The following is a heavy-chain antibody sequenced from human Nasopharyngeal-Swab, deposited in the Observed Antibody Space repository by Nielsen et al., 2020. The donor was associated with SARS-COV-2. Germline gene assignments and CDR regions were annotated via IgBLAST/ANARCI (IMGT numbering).Heavy chain of an antibody. Sequence: GSLRLSCTVSGGSISSYYWSWIRQPPGKGLEWIGYTFHSGSTNYNPSLKSRVTISVDTSKNQFSLRLSSVTAADTAVYYCARDDTAMATGFDYWGQGVLVTVSS. D-gene: IGHD5-18*01. CDR2: TFHSGST. CDR1: GGSISSYY. CDR3: ARDDTAMATGFDY. V-gene: IGHV4-59*01. J-gene: IGHJ4*02.